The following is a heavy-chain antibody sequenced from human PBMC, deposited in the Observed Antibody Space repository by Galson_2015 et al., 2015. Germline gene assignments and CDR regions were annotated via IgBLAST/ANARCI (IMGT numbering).Heavy chain of an antibody. V-gene: IGHV3-15*01. J-gene: IGHJ4*02. CDR1: GFSFSDAW. CDR3: FTRSSRPIFGNTPGAH. CDR2: IKSKSDGGTT. D-gene: IGHD3-3*01. Sequence: SLRLSCAASGFSFSDAWMTWVRQAPGKGLEWVGRIKSKSDGGTTEYAAAVKDRVTISRDDSKNTVFLQVNSLTGEDTAVYYCFTRSSRPIFGNTPGAHWGQGTLVTVSS.